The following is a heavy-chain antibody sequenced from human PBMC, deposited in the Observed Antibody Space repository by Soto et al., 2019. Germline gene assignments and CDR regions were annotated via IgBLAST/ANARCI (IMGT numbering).Heavy chain of an antibody. CDR2: IWYDGSTE. J-gene: IGHJ3*01. D-gene: IGHD6-19*01. CDR1: GFTFSRYG. V-gene: IGHV3-33*01. Sequence: QVQLVESGGGVVQPGRSLRLSCAASGFTFSRYGMHWVRQAPGKGLEWVAVIWYDGSTEYYAESVKGRFTISRDNSKNTVYLQMNSLRLEDTAVYYCAIDVGSQWVWGQGTMVTVSS. CDR3: AIDVGSQWV.